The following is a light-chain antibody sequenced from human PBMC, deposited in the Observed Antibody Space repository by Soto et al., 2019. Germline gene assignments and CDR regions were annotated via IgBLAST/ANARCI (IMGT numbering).Light chain of an antibody. CDR2: KGS. J-gene: IGKJ1*01. Sequence: DIQMTQSPSTLSASVGDRVTITCRASQSISSWLAWFQQKPGTAPKLLIYKGSSVESGVPSRFSGSASGTEFTLTINGLQPDDFATYYCLQYNAYPWTFGQGTKGEI. V-gene: IGKV1-5*03. CDR1: QSISSW. CDR3: LQYNAYPWT.